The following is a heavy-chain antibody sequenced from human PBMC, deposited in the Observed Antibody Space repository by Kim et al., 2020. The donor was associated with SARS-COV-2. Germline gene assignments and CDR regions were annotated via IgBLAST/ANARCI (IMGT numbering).Heavy chain of an antibody. D-gene: IGHD3-10*01. CDR1: GFTLSSYG. J-gene: IGHJ4*02. V-gene: IGHV3-33*05. Sequence: GGSLRLSCAASGFTLSSYGMHWVRQAPGKGLEWVAVITYDGSNKYYADSVKGRFTISRDNSKNTLYLQMNSLRAEDTAVYYCARDGPHSVFDYWGQGTLVTVSS. CDR3: ARDGPHSVFDY. CDR2: ITYDGSNK.